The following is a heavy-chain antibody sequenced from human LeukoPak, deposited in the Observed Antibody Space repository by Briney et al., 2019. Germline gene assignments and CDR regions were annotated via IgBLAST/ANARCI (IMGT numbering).Heavy chain of an antibody. J-gene: IGHJ3*02. V-gene: IGHV3-74*01. CDR3: ARDHTYYYDSSDNAFDI. Sequence: GGSLRLSCAASGFTFSSYAMSWVRQAPGKGLVWVSRINSDGSSTSYADSVKGRFTISRDNAKNTLYLQMNSLRAEDTAVYYCARDHTYYYDSSDNAFDIWGQGTMVTVSS. D-gene: IGHD3-22*01. CDR2: INSDGSST. CDR1: GFTFSSYA.